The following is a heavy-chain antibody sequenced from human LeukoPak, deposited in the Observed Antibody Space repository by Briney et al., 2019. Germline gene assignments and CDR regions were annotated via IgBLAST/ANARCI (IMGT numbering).Heavy chain of an antibody. J-gene: IGHJ6*03. CDR1: GGSLSSSTYY. CDR2: LYHSGST. CDR3: ARGREYDILAGYRNFYYYYYMDV. D-gene: IGHD3-9*01. Sequence: SETLSLTCTVSGGSLSSSTYYWGWIRQPPGKGLEWIGSLYHSGSTYYNPSLESRVTISVNTSKNQFSLKLSSVTAADTAVYYCARGREYDILAGYRNFYYYYYMDVWGKGTTVTVSS. V-gene: IGHV4-39*07.